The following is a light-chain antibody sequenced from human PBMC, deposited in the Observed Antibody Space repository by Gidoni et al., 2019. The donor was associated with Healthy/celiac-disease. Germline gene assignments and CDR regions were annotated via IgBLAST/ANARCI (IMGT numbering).Light chain of an antibody. CDR1: QSISTD. J-gene: IGKJ4*01. Sequence: EIVLTQSPATLSLSPGDRATLSCRASQSISTDLAWYQPKPGQAPRLLFYDASRRATGIPARFSGSGSETDFTLTISSLEPEDFAVYYCQQRNTWPRFGGGTKVE. V-gene: IGKV3-11*01. CDR2: DAS. CDR3: QQRNTWPR.